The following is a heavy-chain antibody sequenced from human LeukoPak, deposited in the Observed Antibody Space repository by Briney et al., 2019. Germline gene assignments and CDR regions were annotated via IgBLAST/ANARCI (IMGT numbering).Heavy chain of an antibody. CDR1: GFTFSSYA. CDR3: AREFRDIVVVPAARRPLDY. D-gene: IGHD2-2*01. Sequence: GGSLRLSRAASGFTFSSYAMHWVRQAPGKGLEWVAVISYDGSNKYYADSVKGRFTISRDNSKNTLYLQMNSLRAEDTAVYYCAREFRDIVVVPAARRPLDYWGQGTLVTVSS. V-gene: IGHV3-30-3*01. J-gene: IGHJ4*02. CDR2: ISYDGSNK.